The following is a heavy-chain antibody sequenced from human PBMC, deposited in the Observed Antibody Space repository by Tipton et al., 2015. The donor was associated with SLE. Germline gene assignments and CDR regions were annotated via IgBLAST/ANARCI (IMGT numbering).Heavy chain of an antibody. CDR3: ARSVGDPPRYYYYYVDV. CDR1: GGSISSGSCY. V-gene: IGHV4-61*02. J-gene: IGHJ6*03. D-gene: IGHD1-26*01. Sequence: TLSLTCTVSGGSISSGSCYWSWIRQPAGKGLEWIGRIYASGSTNYNPSLKSRVTISVDTSKNQFSLKLSSVTAADTAVYYCARSVGDPPRYYYYYVDVWGKGTTVTVSS. CDR2: IYASGST.